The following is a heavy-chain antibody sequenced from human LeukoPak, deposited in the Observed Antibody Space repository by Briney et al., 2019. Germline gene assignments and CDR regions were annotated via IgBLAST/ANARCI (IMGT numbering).Heavy chain of an antibody. V-gene: IGHV3-23*01. CDR1: GFTFSSYG. CDR3: AKDRRRLANFDY. CDR2: FGGGGGPT. J-gene: IGHJ4*02. Sequence: GGSLRLSCVAPGFTFSSYGMSWVRQAPGKGLEWVSGFGGGGGPTYYADSVKGRFTISRDNSLYLQMNSLRADDTAVYYCAKDRRRLANFDYWGQGPLVTVSS. D-gene: IGHD6-19*01.